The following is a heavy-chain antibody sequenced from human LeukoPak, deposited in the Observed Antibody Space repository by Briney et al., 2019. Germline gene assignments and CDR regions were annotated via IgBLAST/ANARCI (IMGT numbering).Heavy chain of an antibody. CDR3: ARIDYGGGYYYYYYYMDV. Sequence: SETLSLTCTVSGGSISSSSYYWGWIRQPPGKGLEWIGSIYYSGSTYYNPSLKSRVTIPVDTSKNQFSLKLSSVTAADTAVYYCARIDYGGGYYYYYYYMDVWGKGTTVTVSS. D-gene: IGHD2-8*01. CDR1: GGSISSSSYY. V-gene: IGHV4-39*01. CDR2: IYYSGST. J-gene: IGHJ6*03.